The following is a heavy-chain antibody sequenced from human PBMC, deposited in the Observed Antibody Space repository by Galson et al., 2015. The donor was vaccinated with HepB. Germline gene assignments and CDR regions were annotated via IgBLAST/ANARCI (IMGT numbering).Heavy chain of an antibody. CDR2: INTNTGNP. V-gene: IGHV7-4-1*02. J-gene: IGHJ3*02. Sequence: SVKVSCKASGYTFTSYAMNWVRQAPGQGLEWMGWINTNTGNPTYAQGFTGRFVFSLDTSVSTAYLQISSLKAEDTAVYYCASLNYLAHAFDIWAKGQWSPSLQ. CDR1: GYTFTSYA. CDR3: ASLNYLAHAFDI. D-gene: IGHD5-24*01.